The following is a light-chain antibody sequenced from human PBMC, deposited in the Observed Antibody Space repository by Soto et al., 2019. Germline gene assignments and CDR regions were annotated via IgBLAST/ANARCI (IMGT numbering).Light chain of an antibody. CDR3: SSYTTNTTPVV. J-gene: IGLJ2*01. Sequence: QSVLTQPASVSGSPGQSITISCTGTSSDIGGYNYVSWYQQHPGKAPRLMIYDVTNRPSGISNRFSGSKSGNTASLTISGLQAEDEADYYCSSYTTNTTPVVLGGGTKVTVL. CDR2: DVT. CDR1: SSDIGGYNY. V-gene: IGLV2-14*03.